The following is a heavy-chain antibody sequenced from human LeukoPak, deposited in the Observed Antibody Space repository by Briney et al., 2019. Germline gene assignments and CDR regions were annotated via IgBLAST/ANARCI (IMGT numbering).Heavy chain of an antibody. J-gene: IGHJ6*03. CDR3: ARDAAVQQLDYYYYYMDV. D-gene: IGHD6-13*01. CDR1: GFTFSSYW. Sequence: GGSLRLSCAASGFTFSSYWMSWVRQAPGKGLEWVANIKQDGSEKYYVDSVKGRFTISRDNAKNSLYLQTNSLRAEDTAVYYCARDAAVQQLDYYYYYMDVWGKGTTVTVSS. CDR2: IKQDGSEK. V-gene: IGHV3-7*01.